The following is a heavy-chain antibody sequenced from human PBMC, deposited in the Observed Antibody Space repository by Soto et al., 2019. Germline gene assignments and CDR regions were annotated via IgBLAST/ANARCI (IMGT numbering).Heavy chain of an antibody. J-gene: IGHJ6*03. CDR1: GFTFSSYS. D-gene: IGHD2-15*01. Sequence: GGSLRLSCAASGFTFSSYSMNWVRQAPGKGLVWVSYISSSSSTIYYADSVKGRFTISRDNAKNSLYLQMNSLRAEDTAVYYCARDRILTHYYYYYMDVWGKGTTVTVSS. CDR3: ARDRILTHYYYYYMDV. V-gene: IGHV3-48*01. CDR2: ISSSSSTI.